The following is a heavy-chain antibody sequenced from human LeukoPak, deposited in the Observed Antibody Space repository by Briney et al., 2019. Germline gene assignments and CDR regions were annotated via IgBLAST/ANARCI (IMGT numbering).Heavy chain of an antibody. V-gene: IGHV1-2*04. CDR1: GYTFTGYY. CDR2: INPNSGGT. J-gene: IGHJ4*02. D-gene: IGHD3-10*01. Sequence: ASVKVSCKASGYTFTGYYTHWVRQAPGQGLEWMGWINPNSGGTNYAQKFQGWVTMTRDTFISTAYMELSRLRSDDTAVYYCARGRMVRGVDFDYWGQGTLVTVSS. CDR3: ARGRMVRGVDFDY.